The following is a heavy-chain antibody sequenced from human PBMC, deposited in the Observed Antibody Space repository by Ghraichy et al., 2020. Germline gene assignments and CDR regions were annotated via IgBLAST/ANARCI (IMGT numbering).Heavy chain of an antibody. CDR3: ARGSTVVRFFYYDGMDV. J-gene: IGHJ6*02. V-gene: IGHV3-48*02. CDR2: ITSSSRTI. CDR1: GFTFSSYS. Sequence: GESLRLSCVGSGFTFSSYSMNWVRQSQGKGLEWVSYITSSSRTIFYADSVKGRFTISRDNAQNSLYLQMNSLRDEDTAVYFCARGSTVVRFFYYDGMDVWGQGTTVTVSS. D-gene: IGHD4-23*01.